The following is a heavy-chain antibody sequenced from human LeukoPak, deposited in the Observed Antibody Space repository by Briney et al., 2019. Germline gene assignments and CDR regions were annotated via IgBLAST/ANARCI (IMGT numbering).Heavy chain of an antibody. V-gene: IGHV5-51*01. CDR3: ARDRGFTMVRGVIDAFDI. D-gene: IGHD3-10*01. CDR1: GYSFTNYW. CDR2: IYPGDSDT. Sequence: GESLKISCKGSGYSFTNYWIGWVRQMPGKGLEWMGIIYPGDSDTRYSPSFQGQVTISADKSISTAYLQWSSLKASDTAMYYCARDRGFTMVRGVIDAFDIWGQGTMVTVSS. J-gene: IGHJ3*02.